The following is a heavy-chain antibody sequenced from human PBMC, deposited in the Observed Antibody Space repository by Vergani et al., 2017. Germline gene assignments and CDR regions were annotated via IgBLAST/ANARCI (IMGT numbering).Heavy chain of an antibody. Sequence: QVQLVESGGGVVQPGRSLRLSCAASGFTFSSYAMHWVRQAPGKGLEWVAVISYDGSNKYYADSVKGRFTISRDNSKNTLYLQMNSLRAEDTAVYYCARDDVDKGGYWGRGTLVTVSS. CDR1: GFTFSSYA. J-gene: IGHJ4*02. D-gene: IGHD3-22*01. CDR2: ISYDGSNK. V-gene: IGHV3-30-3*01. CDR3: ARDDVDKGGY.